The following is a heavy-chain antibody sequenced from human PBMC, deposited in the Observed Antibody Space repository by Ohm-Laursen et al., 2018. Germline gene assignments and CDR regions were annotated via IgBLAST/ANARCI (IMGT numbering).Heavy chain of an antibody. D-gene: IGHD3-3*01. CDR1: GFTFRWYA. J-gene: IGHJ4*02. CDR3: VKRLKSPGLEWAHDF. Sequence: SLRLSCAASGFTFRWYAMSWVRQAPGKGLEWVSALSGSGDTTDYADSVEGRFTISRDNSQNMLYLQMNSLRVEDTAIYYCVKRLKSPGLEWAHDFWGQGTLVTVSS. V-gene: IGHV3-23*01. CDR2: LSGSGDTT.